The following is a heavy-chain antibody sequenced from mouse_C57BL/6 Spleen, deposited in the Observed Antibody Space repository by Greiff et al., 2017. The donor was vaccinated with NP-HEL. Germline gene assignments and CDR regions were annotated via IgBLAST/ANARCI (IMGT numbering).Heavy chain of an antibody. Sequence: VQLQQSGPGLVQPSQRLSITCTVSGFSLTSYGVHWVRQSPGKGLEWLGVIWSGGSTDYNAAFISRLSISKDNSKSQVFFKMKSLQADDTAIYYCARERAYYVYFDYWGQGTTLTVSS. CDR1: GFSLTSYG. J-gene: IGHJ2*01. V-gene: IGHV2-2*01. CDR2: IWSGGST. CDR3: ARERAYYVYFDY. D-gene: IGHD2-10*01.